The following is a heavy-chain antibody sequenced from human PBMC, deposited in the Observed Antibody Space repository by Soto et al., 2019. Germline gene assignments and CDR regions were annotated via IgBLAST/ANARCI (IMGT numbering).Heavy chain of an antibody. CDR1: GYRCTNFW. Sequence: VCRKGAGYRCTNFWSVWIRQMPGKGLEWMGIIYLGDSDTRYSPSFQGQVTISADKSISTAYLQWSSLKASDTAMYYCASSYPEGAFDIWGQGTMVTVSS. V-gene: IGHV5-51*01. J-gene: IGHJ3*02. D-gene: IGHD2-21*01. CDR3: ASSYPEGAFDI. CDR2: IYLGDSDT.